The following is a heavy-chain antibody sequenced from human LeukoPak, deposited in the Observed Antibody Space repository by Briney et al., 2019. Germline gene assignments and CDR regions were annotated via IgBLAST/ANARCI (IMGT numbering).Heavy chain of an antibody. CDR1: GGSISSSSDY. Sequence: SETLSLTCTVSGGSISSSSDYWGWIRQPPGKGLEWIGSIYYSGSTYYNPSLKSRVTISVDTSKNQFSLKLSSVTAADTAVYYCARQSLWEWLDPRGQGNLVTVSS. CDR3: ARQSLWEWLDP. D-gene: IGHD1-26*01. CDR2: IYYSGST. V-gene: IGHV4-39*01. J-gene: IGHJ5*02.